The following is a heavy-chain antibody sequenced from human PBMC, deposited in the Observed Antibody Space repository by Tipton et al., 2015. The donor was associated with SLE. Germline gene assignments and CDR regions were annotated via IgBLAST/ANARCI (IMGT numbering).Heavy chain of an antibody. CDR2: ISSSSSYI. V-gene: IGHV3-21*01. D-gene: IGHD1-26*01. CDR3: AAGLLPPLDYYYMDV. CDR1: GFTFSSYS. Sequence: SLRLSCAASGFTFSSYSMNWVRQAPGKGLEWVSSISSSSSYIYYADSVKGRFTISRDNAKNSLYLQMNSLRVEDTAVYYCAAGLLPPLDYYYMDVWGKGTTVTVSS. J-gene: IGHJ6*03.